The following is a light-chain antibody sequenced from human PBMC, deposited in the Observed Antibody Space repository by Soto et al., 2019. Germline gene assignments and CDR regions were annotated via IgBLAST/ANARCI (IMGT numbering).Light chain of an antibody. Sequence: EIVMTQSPVTLSVSPGEGATLSCRASQSVSSKLAWYQQKPGQAPRLLIYGASTRATGIPARFSGSGSGTEFTLIISSLQSEDSAVYYCQQYNSWLWTFGQGTKVDIK. J-gene: IGKJ1*01. CDR1: QSVSSK. V-gene: IGKV3-15*01. CDR2: GAS. CDR3: QQYNSWLWT.